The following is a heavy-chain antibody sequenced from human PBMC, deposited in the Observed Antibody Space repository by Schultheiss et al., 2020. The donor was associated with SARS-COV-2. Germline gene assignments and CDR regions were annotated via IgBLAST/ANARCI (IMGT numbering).Heavy chain of an antibody. CDR2: IYYSGST. J-gene: IGHJ4*02. V-gene: IGHV4-4*02. CDR1: GGSISSSNW. CDR3: ARPAHY. Sequence: SETLSLTCAVSGGSISSSNWWSWVRQHPGKGLEWIGYIYYSGSTYYNPSLKSRVTISVDRSKNQFSLKLSSVTAADTAMYYCARPAHYWGQGTLVTVSS.